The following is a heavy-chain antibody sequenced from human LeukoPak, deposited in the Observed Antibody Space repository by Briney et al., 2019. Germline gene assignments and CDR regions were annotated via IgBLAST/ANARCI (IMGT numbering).Heavy chain of an antibody. D-gene: IGHD4-17*01. CDR3: ARHETTVTPRYYYGMDV. Sequence: SETLSLTCTVSGGSISSYYWSWIRQPPGKELEWIGYIYYSGSTNYNPSLKSRVTISVDTSKNQFSLKLSSVTAADTAVYYCARHETTVTPRYYYGMDVWGQGTTVTVSS. CDR2: IYYSGST. V-gene: IGHV4-59*08. CDR1: GGSISSYY. J-gene: IGHJ6*02.